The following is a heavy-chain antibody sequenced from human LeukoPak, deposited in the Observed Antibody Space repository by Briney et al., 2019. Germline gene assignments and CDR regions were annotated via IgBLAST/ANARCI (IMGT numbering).Heavy chain of an antibody. CDR3: ARVSLYGDYVPVFDY. Sequence: PGGSLRLSCAASGFTFSIYSMNWVRQAPGKGLEWVSSIGNSGTYMFYSDSLKGRFTISRDNAKNSLYLQMNSLRAEGTALYYCARVSLYGDYVPVFDYWGQGTLVTVSS. V-gene: IGHV3-21*04. CDR1: GFTFSIYS. J-gene: IGHJ4*02. CDR2: IGNSGTYM. D-gene: IGHD4-17*01.